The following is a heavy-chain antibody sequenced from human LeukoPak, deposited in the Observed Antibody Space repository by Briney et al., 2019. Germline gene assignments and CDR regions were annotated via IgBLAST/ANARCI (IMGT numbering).Heavy chain of an antibody. CDR3: ARALRGIRDAFDI. Sequence: SQTLSLTCAVSGGSISSGGHSWSWIRQPPGKGLEWIGYIYHSGSTYYNPSLKSRVTISVDRSKNQFSLKLSSVTAADTAVYYCARALRGIRDAFDIWGQGTMVTVSS. CDR2: IYHSGST. D-gene: IGHD3-3*02. V-gene: IGHV4-30-2*01. J-gene: IGHJ3*02. CDR1: GGSISSGGHS.